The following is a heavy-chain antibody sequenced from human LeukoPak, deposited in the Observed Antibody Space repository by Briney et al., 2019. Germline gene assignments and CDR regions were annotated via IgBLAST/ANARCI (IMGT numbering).Heavy chain of an antibody. D-gene: IGHD3-3*01. CDR3: ARDLQNPTRYYDFWSGYYHDAFDI. CDR2: IYYSGST. V-gene: IGHV4-59*01. J-gene: IGHJ3*02. Sequence: PSETLSLTCTVSGGSISSYYWSWIRQPPGKGLEWIGYIYYSGSTNYNPSLKSRVTISVDTSKNQFSLKLSSVTAADTAVYYCARDLQNPTRYYDFWSGYYHDAFDIWGQGTMVTVSS. CDR1: GGSISSYY.